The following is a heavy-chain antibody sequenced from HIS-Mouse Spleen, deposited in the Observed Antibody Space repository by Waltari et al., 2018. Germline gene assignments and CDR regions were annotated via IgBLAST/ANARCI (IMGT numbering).Heavy chain of an antibody. CDR1: GYPFTRYD. V-gene: IGHV1-8*01. CDR2: MNPNSGNT. Sequence: QVQLVQSGAEVKKPGASVKVSCTASGYPFTRYDINGVRQATGQGLEWRGWMNPNSGNTGYAQKFQGRVTMTRNTSISTAYMELSSLRSEDTAVYYCARVYYDFWSGYYYWGQGTLVTVSS. CDR3: ARVYYDFWSGYYY. D-gene: IGHD3-3*01. J-gene: IGHJ4*02.